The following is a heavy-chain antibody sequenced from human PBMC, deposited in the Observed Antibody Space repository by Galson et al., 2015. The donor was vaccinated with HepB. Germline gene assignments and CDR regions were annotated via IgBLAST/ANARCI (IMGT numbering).Heavy chain of an antibody. CDR2: IYNSGIT. CDR1: GGSVSSYY. J-gene: IGHJ4*02. Sequence: ETLSLTCTVSGGSVSSYYWSWIRQPPGKGLEWIGYIYNSGITNYNPSLKSRVAISVDTSKNQFSLTLSSVTAADTAVYYCARRHEYTHADYFDYWGQGTLVTVSS. V-gene: IGHV4-59*08. CDR3: ARRHEYTHADYFDY. D-gene: IGHD2-2*01.